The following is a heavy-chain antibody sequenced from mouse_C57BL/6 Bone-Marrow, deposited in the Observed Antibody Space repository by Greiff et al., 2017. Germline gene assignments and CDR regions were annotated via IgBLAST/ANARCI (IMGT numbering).Heavy chain of an antibody. Sequence: QVQLKESGSELRSPGSSVKLSCKGFDSEVFPIAYMSWVRQKPGHGFEWIGGILPSIGRTIYGEKFEDKATLDADTLSNTAYLELNSLTSEDSAIYYCARGKSYYYGSSYEFAYWGQGTLVTVSA. CDR3: ARGKSYYYGSSYEFAY. V-gene: IGHV15-2*01. D-gene: IGHD1-1*01. CDR2: ILPSIGRT. CDR1: DSEVFPIAY. J-gene: IGHJ3*01.